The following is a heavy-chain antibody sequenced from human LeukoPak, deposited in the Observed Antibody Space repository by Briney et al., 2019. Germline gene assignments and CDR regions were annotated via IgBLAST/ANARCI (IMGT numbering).Heavy chain of an antibody. CDR3: ARANYSNYSKGGVSNYYYYGMDV. D-gene: IGHD4-11*01. V-gene: IGHV1-69*04. Sequence: SVKVSCKASVGTFSSYAISWVRQAPGQGLEWMGRIIPILGIANYAQKFQGRVTITADKSTSTAYMELSSLRSEDTAVYYCARANYSNYSKGGVSNYYYYGMDVWGQGTTVTVSS. J-gene: IGHJ6*02. CDR2: IIPILGIA. CDR1: VGTFSSYA.